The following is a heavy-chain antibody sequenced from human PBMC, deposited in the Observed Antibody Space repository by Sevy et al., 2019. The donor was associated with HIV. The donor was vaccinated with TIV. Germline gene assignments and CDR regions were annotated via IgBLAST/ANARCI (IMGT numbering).Heavy chain of an antibody. V-gene: IGHV3-30*02. Sequence: GGSLRLSCAASGFPFSSYGMNWLRQAPGKGLEWVAFIRYDGGNKYYADSVKGRFTISRDNSKNTLYLQMKSLRGEDTAVYYCAKPREQGYYYGMDVWGQRTTVTVSS. CDR2: IRYDGGNK. CDR1: GFPFSSYG. D-gene: IGHD1-26*01. J-gene: IGHJ6*02. CDR3: AKPREQGYYYGMDV.